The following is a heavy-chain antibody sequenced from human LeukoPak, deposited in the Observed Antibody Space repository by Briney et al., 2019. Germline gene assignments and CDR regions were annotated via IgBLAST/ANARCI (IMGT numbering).Heavy chain of an antibody. CDR3: ARVERGGWVDY. V-gene: IGHV3-48*01. J-gene: IGHJ4*02. CDR1: GFTFSSYG. D-gene: IGHD6-19*01. CDR2: ISSSSSTI. Sequence: TGGSLRLSCAASGFTFSSYGMNWVRQAPGKGLEWVSYISSSSSTIYYADSVKGRFTISRNNAKNSLYLQMNSLRAEDTAVYYCARVERGGWVDYWGQGTLVTVSS.